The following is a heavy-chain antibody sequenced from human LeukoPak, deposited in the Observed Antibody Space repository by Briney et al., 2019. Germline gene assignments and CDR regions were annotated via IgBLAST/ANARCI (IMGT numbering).Heavy chain of an antibody. CDR1: GFTFSRYA. V-gene: IGHV3-23*01. CDR2: ISGSGGST. CDR3: AKDRTEYCSGGSCYSVTWFDP. Sequence: PGGSLRLSCAASGFTFSRYAMNWVRQAPGKGLEWVSAISGSGGSTYYADSVKGRFTISRDNSKNTLYLQMNSLRAEDTAVYYCAKDRTEYCSGGSCYSVTWFDPWGQGTLVTVSS. J-gene: IGHJ5*02. D-gene: IGHD2-15*01.